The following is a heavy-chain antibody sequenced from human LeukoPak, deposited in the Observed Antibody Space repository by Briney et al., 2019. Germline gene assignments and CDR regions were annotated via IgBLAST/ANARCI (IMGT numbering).Heavy chain of an antibody. CDR1: GFTFRDYG. Sequence: GGSLRLSCAASGFTFRDYGMHWVRQAPGKGLEWVALISYDGSNKNYADSEKGRFTISRDNSMNTLYLQMNSLRAEDTAVYYCAKSATVTPVSAFDIWGQGTMVTAPS. D-gene: IGHD4-17*01. CDR3: AKSATVTPVSAFDI. J-gene: IGHJ3*02. V-gene: IGHV3-30*18. CDR2: ISYDGSNK.